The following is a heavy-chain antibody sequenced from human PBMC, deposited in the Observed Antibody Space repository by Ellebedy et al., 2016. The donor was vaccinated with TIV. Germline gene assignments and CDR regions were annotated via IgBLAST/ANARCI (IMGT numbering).Heavy chain of an antibody. V-gene: IGHV1-69*04. CDR2: IIPLLGIA. CDR1: GGTFSSYA. J-gene: IGHJ6*02. Sequence: SVKVSCXASGGTFSSYAISWVRQAPGQGLEWMGRIIPLLGIANYAQKFQGRVTITADKSTSTAYMELSSLRSEDTAVYYCARLGGDSSAPNGMDVWGQGTTVTVSS. CDR3: ARLGGDSSAPNGMDV. D-gene: IGHD3-22*01.